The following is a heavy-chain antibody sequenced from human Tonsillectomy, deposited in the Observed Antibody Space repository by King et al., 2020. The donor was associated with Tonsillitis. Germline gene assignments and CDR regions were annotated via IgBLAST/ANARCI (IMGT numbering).Heavy chain of an antibody. CDR3: ARGGYYDFWGGCPCFDY. Sequence: VQLVESGGGLVQPGGSLRLSCAASGFTSSSYWMHWVRQAPGKGLVWVSRINSDGSSADYADSVKGRFTISRDNAKNTRYLQMNSLRAEDTAVYYCARGGYYDFWGGCPCFDYWGRRTLVTVSS. D-gene: IGHD3-3*01. V-gene: IGHV3-74*01. CDR1: GFTSSSYW. CDR2: INSDGSSA. J-gene: IGHJ4*02.